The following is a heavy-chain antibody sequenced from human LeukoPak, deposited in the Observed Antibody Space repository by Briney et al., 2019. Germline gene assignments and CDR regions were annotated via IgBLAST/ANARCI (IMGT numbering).Heavy chain of an antibody. CDR2: ISSSGSTI. D-gene: IGHD3-10*01. V-gene: IGHV3-48*03. CDR3: ARDRSTIMVRGDV. Sequence: PGGSLRLSCAASGFTFSSYEMNWVRQAPGKGLEWVSYISSSGSTIYYADSVKGRFTISRDNAKNSLYLQMNSLRAEDTGVYYCARDRSTIMVRGDVWGKGTTVTISS. CDR1: GFTFSSYE. J-gene: IGHJ6*04.